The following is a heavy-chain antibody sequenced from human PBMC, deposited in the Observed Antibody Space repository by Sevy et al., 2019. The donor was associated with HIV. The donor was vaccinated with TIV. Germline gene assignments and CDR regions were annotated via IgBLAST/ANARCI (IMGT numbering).Heavy chain of an antibody. CDR2: ISSSSSYI. CDR3: ASEMYYYDSSGYYTPNYFDY. CDR1: VFTFSSYS. Sequence: GGSLRLSCAASVFTFSSYSMNWVRQAPGKGLEWVSSISSSSSYIYYADSVKGRFTISRDNAKNSLYLQMNSLRAEDTAVYYCASEMYYYDSSGYYTPNYFDYWGQGTLVTVSS. D-gene: IGHD3-22*01. J-gene: IGHJ4*02. V-gene: IGHV3-21*01.